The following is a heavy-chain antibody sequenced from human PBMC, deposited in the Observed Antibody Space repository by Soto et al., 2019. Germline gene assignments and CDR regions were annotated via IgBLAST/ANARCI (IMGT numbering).Heavy chain of an antibody. V-gene: IGHV3-21*01. CDR2: ISSSSSYI. J-gene: IGHJ5*02. Sequence: PGGSLRLSCAASGFTFSSYSMNWVRQAPGKGLEWVSSISSSSSYIYYADSVKGRFTISRDNAKNSLYLQMNSLRAEDTTVYYCARDHPDCSGGSCYSPWFDPWGQGTLVTVSS. CDR1: GFTFSSYS. CDR3: ARDHPDCSGGSCYSPWFDP. D-gene: IGHD2-15*01.